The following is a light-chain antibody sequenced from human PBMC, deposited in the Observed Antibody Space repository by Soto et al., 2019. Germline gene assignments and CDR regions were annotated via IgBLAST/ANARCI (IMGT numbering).Light chain of an antibody. CDR1: QTVNID. V-gene: IGKV3D-15*01. Sequence: EIVLTQSPATLSVSPGERATLSCRASQTVNIDLVWYQQKPGQVPKVLMFSASARETGVPARFIGGGSATEFTLTISSGQPEDSAVYYCQQHNTWSFTLGPGTKVDIK. CDR2: SAS. J-gene: IGKJ3*01. CDR3: QQHNTWSFT.